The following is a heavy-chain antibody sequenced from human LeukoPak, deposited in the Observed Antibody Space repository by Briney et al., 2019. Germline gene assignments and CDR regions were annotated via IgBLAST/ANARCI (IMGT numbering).Heavy chain of an antibody. CDR3: ATRSTYCGGDCYYFDY. D-gene: IGHD2-21*02. V-gene: IGHV1-24*01. J-gene: IGHJ4*02. CDR1: GYTLTELS. CDR2: FDPEDGET. Sequence: GASVKVSCKVSGYTLTELSMHWVRQAPGKGLEWMGGFDPEDGETIYALKFQGRVTMTEDTSTDTAYMELSSLRSEDTAVYYCATRSTYCGGDCYYFDYWGQGTLVTVSS.